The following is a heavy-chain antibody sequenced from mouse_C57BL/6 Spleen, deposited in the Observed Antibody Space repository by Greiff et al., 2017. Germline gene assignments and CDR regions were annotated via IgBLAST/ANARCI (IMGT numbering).Heavy chain of an antibody. D-gene: IGHD1-1*01. V-gene: IGHV1-9*01. J-gene: IGHJ2*01. CDR2: ILPGSGST. Sequence: VKVQQSGAELIKPGASVKLSCKATGYTFTGYWIDWVKQRPGHGLEWIGEILPGSGSTNYNEKFKGKATLTADTSSNTAYMQLSSLTTEDSAIYYCARDDGSSYRDYWGQGTTLTVSS. CDR3: ARDDGSSYRDY. CDR1: GYTFTGYW.